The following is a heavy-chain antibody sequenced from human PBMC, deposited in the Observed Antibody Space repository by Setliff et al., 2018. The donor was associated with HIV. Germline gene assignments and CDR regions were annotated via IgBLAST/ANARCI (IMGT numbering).Heavy chain of an antibody. J-gene: IGHJ4*02. CDR2: INPNSGGT. V-gene: IGHV1-2*02. Sequence: ASVKVSCKASGYTFTTYDIIWVRQATGQGLEWMGWINPNSGGTNYAQKFQGRVTMTRDTSIYTAYMELSRLRSDDTALYYCARAYTSGWYLELGLSYFDSWGQGTLVTVSS. D-gene: IGHD6-19*01. CDR3: ARAYTSGWYLELGLSYFDS. CDR1: GYTFTTYD.